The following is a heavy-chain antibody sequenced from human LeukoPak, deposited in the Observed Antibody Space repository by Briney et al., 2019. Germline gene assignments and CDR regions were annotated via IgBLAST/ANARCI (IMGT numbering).Heavy chain of an antibody. Sequence: SQTLSLTSAISADSVSSHIAAWHWIRQSPSRVLEWLGRTYYRSKWLNDYAVSVKRRITIHPDTPKHQFSLHLNSMTPEDTAVYYCARELSHWYCGLWGRGTLLTVSS. CDR3: ARELSHWYCGL. J-gene: IGHJ2*01. V-gene: IGHV6-1*01. CDR1: ADSVSSHIAA. CDR2: TYYRSKWLN.